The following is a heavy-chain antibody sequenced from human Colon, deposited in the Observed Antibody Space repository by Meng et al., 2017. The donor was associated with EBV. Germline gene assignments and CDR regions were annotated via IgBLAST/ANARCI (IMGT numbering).Heavy chain of an antibody. CDR1: GGSISSSSYS. CDR2: ISYGGST. J-gene: IGHJ4*02. D-gene: IGHD5-18*01. CDR3: ARGIQIWHEIDY. Sequence: QLQLQESGPGLVKPSETLSLTCIVSGGSISSSSYSCAWIRQPPGKGLEWIGGISYGGSTSYNPSLKSRVTISIDTSKNQFSLSLTSVTAADTAIYYCARGIQIWHEIDYWGQGTLVTVSS. V-gene: IGHV4-39*07.